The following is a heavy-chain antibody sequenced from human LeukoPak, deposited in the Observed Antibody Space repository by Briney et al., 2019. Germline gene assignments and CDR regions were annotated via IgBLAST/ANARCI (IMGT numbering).Heavy chain of an antibody. CDR3: AKLIAAAGTGYYFDY. D-gene: IGHD6-13*01. J-gene: IGHJ4*02. V-gene: IGHV3-23*01. CDR2: ISGSGGST. Sequence: GGSLRLSCAASGFTFSSYAMSWVRQAPGKGLEWVSAISGSGGSTYYADSVKGRFAISRDNSKNTLYLQMNSLRAEDTAVYYCAKLIAAAGTGYYFDYWGQGTLVTVSS. CDR1: GFTFSSYA.